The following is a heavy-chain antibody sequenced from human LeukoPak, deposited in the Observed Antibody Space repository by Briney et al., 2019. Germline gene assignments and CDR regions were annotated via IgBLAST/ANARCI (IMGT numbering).Heavy chain of an antibody. CDR1: GFTFSSYE. CDR3: ARGGRKPEAWI. J-gene: IGHJ3*02. CDR2: ISSSGSTI. V-gene: IGHV3-48*03. Sequence: GGSLRLSCAASGFTFSSYEMNWVRQAPGKGLEWVSYISSSGSTIYYADSVKGRFTISRDNAKNSPYLQMNSLRAEDTAVYYCARGGRKPEAWIWGQGTMVTVSS. D-gene: IGHD1-14*01.